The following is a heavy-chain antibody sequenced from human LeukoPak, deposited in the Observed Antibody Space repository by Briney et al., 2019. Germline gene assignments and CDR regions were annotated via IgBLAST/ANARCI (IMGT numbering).Heavy chain of an antibody. J-gene: IGHJ4*02. CDR1: GYSICSGYY. CDR3: ARVGYNWNDPFDY. CDR2: IYHSGST. V-gene: IGHV4-38-2*01. D-gene: IGHD1-1*01. Sequence: PSETLSLTCAVSGYSICSGYYWGWIRQPPGKGLEWIGSIYHSGSTYYNPSLKSRVTMSVDTSKNQFSLKLSSVTAADTALYYCARVGYNWNDPFDYWGQGTLVTVSS.